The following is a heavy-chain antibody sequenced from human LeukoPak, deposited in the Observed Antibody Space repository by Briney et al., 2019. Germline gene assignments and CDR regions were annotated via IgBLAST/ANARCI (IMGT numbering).Heavy chain of an antibody. D-gene: IGHD3-3*01. CDR2: ISDDGTNK. CDR1: GFTFSSYT. J-gene: IGHJ6*02. Sequence: SLRLSCAASGFTFSSYTIHWVRQAPGKGLEWVALISDDGTNKYYVDSVKGRFTISRDNSKNTLYLQMNSLRAEDTAVYYCARGDYPPSYDFWSGYFLVWGQGTTVTVSS. CDR3: ARGDYPPSYDFWSGYFLV. V-gene: IGHV3-30-3*01.